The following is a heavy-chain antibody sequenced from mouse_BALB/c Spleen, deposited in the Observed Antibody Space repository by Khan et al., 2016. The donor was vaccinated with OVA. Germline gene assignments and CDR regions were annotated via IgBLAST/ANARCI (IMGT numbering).Heavy chain of an antibody. J-gene: IGHJ2*01. CDR2: INPSSNYT. CDR1: GYTFTSYW. V-gene: IGHV1-7*01. CDR3: ARDRIDY. Sequence: QVQLKESGAELAKPGASVKMSCKASGYTFTSYWVHWVKQRPGQGLEWIGYINPSSNYTVYNQNFKDKATLTADKSSSTAYMQLSSLTSEDSAVYYCARDRIDYWGQGTTLTVSS.